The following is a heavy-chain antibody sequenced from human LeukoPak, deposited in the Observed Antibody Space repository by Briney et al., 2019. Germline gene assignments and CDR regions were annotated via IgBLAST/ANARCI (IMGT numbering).Heavy chain of an antibody. Sequence: GGSLRLSCAASGLTFINHNIYWVRQAPGKGLEWVSYISGRSSTTYYADSVKGRFTISRDSGKNSLYLQMNNLRAEDTAVYYCVRVGSSFDYWGQGTLVTVSS. CDR2: ISGRSSTT. D-gene: IGHD6-13*01. J-gene: IGHJ4*02. CDR1: GLTFINHN. CDR3: VRVGSSFDY. V-gene: IGHV3-48*01.